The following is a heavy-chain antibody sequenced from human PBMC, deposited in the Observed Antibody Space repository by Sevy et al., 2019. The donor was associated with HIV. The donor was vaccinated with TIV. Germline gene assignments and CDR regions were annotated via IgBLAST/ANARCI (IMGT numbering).Heavy chain of an antibody. CDR1: GGSISSSNW. CDR2: IYHSGST. Sequence: SETLSVTCAVSGGSISSSNWWSWVRQPPGKGLEWIGEIYHSGSTNYNSSLKSRVTISVDKSKNQFSLKLSSVTAADTAVYYCARSAGVGATLDPWGQGTLVTVSS. V-gene: IGHV4-4*02. CDR3: ARSAGVGATLDP. D-gene: IGHD1-26*01. J-gene: IGHJ5*02.